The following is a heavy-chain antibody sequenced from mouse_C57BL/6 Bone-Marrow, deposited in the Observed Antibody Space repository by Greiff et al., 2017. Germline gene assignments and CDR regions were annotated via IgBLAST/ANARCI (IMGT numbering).Heavy chain of an antibody. CDR2: IDPENGDT. V-gene: IGHV14-4*01. CDR3: TTVLYPYYFGY. CDR1: GFNIKDDY. Sequence: VQLQQSGAELVRPGASVKLSCTASGFNIKDDYMHWVKQRPEQGLEWIGWIDPENGDTEYASKFQGKATITADTSSNTAYLQLSSLTSDDTAVYYCTTVLYPYYFGYWGQGTTLTVSS. J-gene: IGHJ2*01. D-gene: IGHD2-1*01.